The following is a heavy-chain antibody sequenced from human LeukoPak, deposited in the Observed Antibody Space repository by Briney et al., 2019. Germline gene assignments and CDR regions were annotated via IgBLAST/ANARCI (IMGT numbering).Heavy chain of an antibody. CDR2: IYTSGST. CDR1: GGSISSGSYY. CDR3: ARDPKPYCGGDCYPY. Sequence: SQTLSLTCTVSGGSISSGSYYWSWIRQPAGKGLEWIGRIYTSGSTNYNPSLKSRVTISVDTSKNQFSLKLSSVTAADTAVYYCARDPKPYCGGDCYPYWGQGTLVTVSS. D-gene: IGHD2-21*02. J-gene: IGHJ4*02. V-gene: IGHV4-61*02.